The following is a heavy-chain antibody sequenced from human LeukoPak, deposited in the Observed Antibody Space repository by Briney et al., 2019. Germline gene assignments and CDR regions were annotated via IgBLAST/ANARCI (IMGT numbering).Heavy chain of an antibody. CDR1: GFTFSTYW. V-gene: IGHV3-74*01. D-gene: IGHD1-26*01. J-gene: IGHJ4*02. CDR3: TRSPSLGGRYWGFDY. Sequence: GGPLRLSCAASGFTFSTYWMHWVRQAPGKRLVWVSHLSPDGSSSIYADSVKGRFTVSRDNAKNTLYLQMNSLRAEDTAVYYCTRSPSLGGRYWGFDYWGQGALVTVSS. CDR2: LSPDGSSS.